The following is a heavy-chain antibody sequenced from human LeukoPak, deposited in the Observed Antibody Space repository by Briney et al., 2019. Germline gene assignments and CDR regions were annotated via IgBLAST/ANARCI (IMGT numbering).Heavy chain of an antibody. CDR3: ARDGTYYDFWSGYSRAGNWFDP. CDR1: GGTFSSNA. V-gene: IGHV1-69*13. D-gene: IGHD3-3*01. J-gene: IGHJ5*02. Sequence: ALVKVSCKASGGTFSSNAISWARQAPGQGLEWMGGIIPIFGTANYAQKFQGRVTITADESTSTAYMELSSLRSEDTAVYYCARDGTYYDFWSGYSRAGNWFDPWGQGTLVTVSS. CDR2: IIPIFGTA.